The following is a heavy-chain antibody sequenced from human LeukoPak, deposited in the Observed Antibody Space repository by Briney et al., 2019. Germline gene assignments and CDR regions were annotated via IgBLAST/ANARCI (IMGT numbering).Heavy chain of an antibody. CDR3: VRTPPNWGFDY. J-gene: IGHJ4*02. CDR1: GYTFTIHD. D-gene: IGHD7-27*01. Sequence: ASVKVSCKASGYTFTIHDINWVRQATGQGLEWMGWMSPNSGDTGYAQKFQGRVTMTSDSSISTAYMELSSLRSEDTAIYYCVRTPPNWGFDYWGQGTLVTVSS. V-gene: IGHV1-8*01. CDR2: MSPNSGDT.